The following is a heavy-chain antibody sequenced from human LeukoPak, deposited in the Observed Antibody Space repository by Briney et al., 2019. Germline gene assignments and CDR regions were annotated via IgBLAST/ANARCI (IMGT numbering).Heavy chain of an antibody. V-gene: IGHV4-38-2*02. CDR1: GYSISSGYY. CDR2: IYHSGST. CDR3: ARDRYYDSGSYYN. J-gene: IGHJ4*02. Sequence: SETLSLTCTVSGYSISSGYYWGWIRQPPGKGLEWIGSIYHSGSTFYNPSLKSRVTISVDTSKNQFSLKLSSVTAADTAVYYCARDRYYDSGSYYNWGQGTLVTVSS. D-gene: IGHD3-10*01.